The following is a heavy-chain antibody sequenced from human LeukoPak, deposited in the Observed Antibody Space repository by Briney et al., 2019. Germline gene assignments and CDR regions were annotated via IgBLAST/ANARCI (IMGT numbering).Heavy chain of an antibody. D-gene: IGHD3-22*01. J-gene: IGHJ6*02. V-gene: IGHV1-69*13. CDR1: GGTFSSYA. Sequence: PVKVSCKASGGTFSSYAISWVRQAPGQGLEWMGGIIPIIDTANYAQKFQGRVTITADESTSTAYMELSSLRSEDTAVYYCARASIDSRLRYYYGMDVWGQGTTVTVSS. CDR3: ARASIDSRLRYYYGMDV. CDR2: IIPIIDTA.